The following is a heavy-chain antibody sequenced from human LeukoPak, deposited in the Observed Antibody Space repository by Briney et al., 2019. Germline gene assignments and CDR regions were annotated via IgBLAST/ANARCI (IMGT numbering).Heavy chain of an antibody. CDR3: AKAQPYSSSWYEEGYNWFDP. CDR2: IRYDGSNK. V-gene: IGHV3-30*02. CDR1: GFTFSSYG. J-gene: IGHJ5*02. Sequence: GGSLRLSCAASGFTFSSYGMHWVRQAPGKGLEWVAFIRYDGSNKYYADSVKGRFTISRDNSKNTLYLQMNSLRAEDTAVYYCAKAQPYSSSWYEEGYNWFDPWGQGTLVTVSS. D-gene: IGHD6-13*01.